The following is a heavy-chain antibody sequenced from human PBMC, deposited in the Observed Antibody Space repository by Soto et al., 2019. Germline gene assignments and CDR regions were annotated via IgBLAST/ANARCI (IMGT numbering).Heavy chain of an antibody. J-gene: IGHJ1*01. CDR2: ISGGGGTT. D-gene: IGHD6-13*01. CDR3: AKDQAGAGTILRYFQD. CDR1: GFTFSTYA. V-gene: IGHV3-23*01. Sequence: EVQLLESGGGLVQPEGSLRLSCAASGFTFSTYAMSWVRQAPGKGLEWVSGISGGGGTTYYADSVKGRFTISRDNSKNTVYLQVNSLRAEDTAVYYCAKDQAGAGTILRYFQDWGQGTLVTVSS.